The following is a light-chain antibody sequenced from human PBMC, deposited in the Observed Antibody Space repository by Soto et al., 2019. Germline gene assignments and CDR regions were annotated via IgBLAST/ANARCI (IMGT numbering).Light chain of an antibody. CDR3: QQYYSYPLT. J-gene: IGKJ4*01. V-gene: IGKV1-8*01. CDR2: AAS. CDR1: HGISSY. Sequence: ILMTQSPSSFSASTGDRVTITCRASHGISSYLAWYQQKPGKAPKLLIYAASTLQSGVPSRFSGSGSGTDFTLTISCLQSEDFATYYCQQYYSYPLTFGGGTKVDI.